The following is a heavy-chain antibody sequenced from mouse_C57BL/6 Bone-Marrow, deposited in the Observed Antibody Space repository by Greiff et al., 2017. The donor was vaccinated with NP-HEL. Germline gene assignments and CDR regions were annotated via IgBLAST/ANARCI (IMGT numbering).Heavy chain of an antibody. J-gene: IGHJ2*01. CDR2: IYPSDSET. Sequence: QVQLQQPGAELVRPGSSVKLSCKASGYTFTSYWMDWVKQRPGQGLEWIGNIYPSDSETHYNQKFKDKATLTVDKSSSTAYMQLSSLTSEDSAVYYCARGPSITTVVAPGFAYWGQGTTLTVSS. CDR3: ARGPSITTVVAPGFAY. CDR1: GYTFTSYW. D-gene: IGHD1-1*01. V-gene: IGHV1-61*01.